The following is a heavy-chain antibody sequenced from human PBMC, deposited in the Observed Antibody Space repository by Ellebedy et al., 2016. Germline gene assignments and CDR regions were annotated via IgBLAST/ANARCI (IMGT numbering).Heavy chain of an antibody. CDR2: INPNTGGT. Sequence: ASVKVSXKASGYTFTGYYMHWVRQAPGQGLEWMGWINPNTGGTNYAQKFYGRVTMTRDMSISTAYMELRSLRSDDTAVYYCARGGYDILTGYAFDIWGQGTMVTVSS. J-gene: IGHJ3*02. CDR3: ARGGYDILTGYAFDI. CDR1: GYTFTGYY. D-gene: IGHD3-9*01. V-gene: IGHV1-2*02.